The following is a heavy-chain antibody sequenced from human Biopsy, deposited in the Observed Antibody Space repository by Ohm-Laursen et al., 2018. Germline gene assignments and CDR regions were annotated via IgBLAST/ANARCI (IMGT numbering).Heavy chain of an antibody. V-gene: IGHV1-2*02. CDR3: ARDIMNRIAGLVARSDVFDV. Sequence: GASVKVSCKGSGYAVNDYFLHWLRQAPGRGPEWMGGISPNSGGTNYAQKFQGRVTMTTDTSTSTVYLELRRLISDDTAVYYCARDIMNRIAGLVARSDVFDVWGQGTLVTVSS. CDR2: ISPNSGGT. J-gene: IGHJ3*01. D-gene: IGHD3-16*01. CDR1: GYAVNDYF.